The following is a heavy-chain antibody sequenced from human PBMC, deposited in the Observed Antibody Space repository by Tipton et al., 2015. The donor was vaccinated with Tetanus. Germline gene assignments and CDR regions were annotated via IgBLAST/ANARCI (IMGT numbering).Heavy chain of an antibody. CDR1: GVSMNTNTYY. Sequence: TLSLTCSVSGVSMNTNTYYWGWIRQPPGKGLEWIGCISYSGSTNYSPSLKSRVAISMDTSKNQISLKLSSVTAADTAVYYCARRSYCSSSRCFDAFDLWGQGTMVTVSS. D-gene: IGHD2-2*01. CDR2: ISYSGST. J-gene: IGHJ3*01. V-gene: IGHV4-39*07. CDR3: ARRSYCSSSRCFDAFDL.